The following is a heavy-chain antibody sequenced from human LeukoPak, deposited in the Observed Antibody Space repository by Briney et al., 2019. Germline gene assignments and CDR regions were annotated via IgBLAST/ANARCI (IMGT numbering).Heavy chain of an antibody. V-gene: IGHV1-18*01. D-gene: IGHD3-22*01. J-gene: IGHJ4*02. CDR3: ARAYYYDSSNIDF. CDR2: IITSNGNS. Sequence: GASVNVSCKASGYTFTSYSIAWVRQAPGQGLEWMGWIITSNGNSSYAERLQGRVAMTTDTSTSTVYLELRSLRADDTAVYYCARAYYYDSSNIDFWGQGTLVTVSS. CDR1: GYTFTSYS.